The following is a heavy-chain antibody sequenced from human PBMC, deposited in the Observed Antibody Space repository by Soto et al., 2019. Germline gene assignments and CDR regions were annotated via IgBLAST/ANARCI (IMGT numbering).Heavy chain of an antibody. V-gene: IGHV3-66*01. J-gene: IGHJ5*02. Sequence: EVQLVESGGGLVQPGGSLRLSCAASGFTVSSNYMSWVRQAPGKGLEWVSVIYSGGTTYYADSVKGRFTISRDNSKNTLYFQMNSLRAEDTAVYYCARNGDSSDYRGWFDPWGQGTLVTVSS. CDR2: IYSGGTT. CDR3: ARNGDSSDYRGWFDP. CDR1: GFTVSSNY. D-gene: IGHD3-22*01.